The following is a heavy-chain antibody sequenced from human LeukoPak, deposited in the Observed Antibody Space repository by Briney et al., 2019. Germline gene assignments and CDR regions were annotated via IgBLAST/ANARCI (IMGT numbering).Heavy chain of an antibody. Sequence: GGSLRLSCAASGFTFSSYAMHWVRQAPGKGLEWVSGISWNSGSIGYADSVKGRFTISRDNAKNSLYLQMNSLRAEDMALYYCAKSGGAVAGNFDYWGQGTLVTVSS. J-gene: IGHJ4*02. V-gene: IGHV3-9*03. CDR2: ISWNSGSI. CDR1: GFTFSSYA. CDR3: AKSGGAVAGNFDY. D-gene: IGHD6-19*01.